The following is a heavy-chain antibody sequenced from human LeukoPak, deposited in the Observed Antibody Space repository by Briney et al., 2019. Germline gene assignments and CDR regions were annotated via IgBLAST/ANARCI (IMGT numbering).Heavy chain of an antibody. CDR1: GGSFSGYY. V-gene: IGHV4-34*01. CDR3: VRRVAGSSYRDY. D-gene: IGHD3-22*01. Sequence: SETLSLTCAVYGGSFSGYYWSWICQPPGKGLEWIGEINHSGSTNYNPSLKSRVTISVDTSKNQFSLKLSSVTAADTADYYCVRRVAGSSYRDYWGQGTLVTVSS. J-gene: IGHJ4*02. CDR2: INHSGST.